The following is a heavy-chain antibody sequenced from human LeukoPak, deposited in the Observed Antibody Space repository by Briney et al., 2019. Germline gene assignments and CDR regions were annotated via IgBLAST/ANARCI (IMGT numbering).Heavy chain of an antibody. CDR1: GGSISSYY. J-gene: IGHJ5*02. V-gene: IGHV4-4*09. CDR2: IYTSGST. CDR3: ARLPYRSSIAARRPTYPADGRFDP. Sequence: PSETLSLTCTVSGGSISSYYWSWIRQPPGKGLEWIGYIYTSGSTNYNPSLKSRVTISVDTSKNQFSLKLSSVTAADTAVYYCARLPYRSSIAARRPTYPADGRFDPWGQGTLVTVSS. D-gene: IGHD6-6*01.